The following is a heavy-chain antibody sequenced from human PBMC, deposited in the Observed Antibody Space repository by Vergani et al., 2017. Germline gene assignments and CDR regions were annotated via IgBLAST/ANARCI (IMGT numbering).Heavy chain of an antibody. CDR1: GGSISSSSYY. CDR3: ARAPIIAAAGSGDAFDI. V-gene: IGHV4-39*07. CDR2: IYYSGST. D-gene: IGHD6-13*01. J-gene: IGHJ3*02. Sequence: QLQLQESGPGLVKPSETLSLTCTVSGGSISSSSYYWGWIRQPPGKGLEWIGSIYYSGSTYYNPSLKSRFTISVDTSKNQFSLKLSSVTAADTAVYYCARAPIIAAAGSGDAFDIWGQGTMVTVSS.